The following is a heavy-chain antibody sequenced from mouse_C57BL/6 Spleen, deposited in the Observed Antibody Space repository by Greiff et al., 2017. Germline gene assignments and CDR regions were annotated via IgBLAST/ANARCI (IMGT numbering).Heavy chain of an antibody. Sequence: VQLLQSGTELVKPGASVKLSCEASGFTFTSYWMHWVKQTPGQGLEWIGNINPNNGGNNYNEKFKSKATLTVDKTSSTAYMQLSSLTSEDSAVYYCARSIYYDNYFDYWGQGTTLTVSS. V-gene: IGHV1-53*01. CDR1: GFTFTSYW. CDR3: ARSIYYDNYFDY. CDR2: INPNNGGN. J-gene: IGHJ2*01. D-gene: IGHD2-4*01.